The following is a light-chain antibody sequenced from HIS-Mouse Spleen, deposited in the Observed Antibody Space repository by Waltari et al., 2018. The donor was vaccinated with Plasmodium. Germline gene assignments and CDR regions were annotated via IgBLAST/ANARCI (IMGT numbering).Light chain of an antibody. V-gene: IGLV3-10*01. CDR3: YSTDSSGNHRV. CDR2: EDS. Sequence: SYELTQPPSVSVSPGQTARITCSGDALPKKYAYWYQEKSGQAPVLVTYEDSKRPSGIPQGSSGSSSGTMATLTISGAQVEDEADYYCYSTDSSGNHRVFGGGTKLTVL. CDR1: ALPKKY. J-gene: IGLJ3*02.